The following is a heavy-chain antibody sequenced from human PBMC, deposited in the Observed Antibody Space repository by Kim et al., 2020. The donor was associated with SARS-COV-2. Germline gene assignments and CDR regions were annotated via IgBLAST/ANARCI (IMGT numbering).Heavy chain of an antibody. CDR3: VKDESEQQLFDY. J-gene: IGHJ4*02. V-gene: IGHV3-64D*09. D-gene: IGHD6-13*01. Sequence: YYADSVKGRFTISRDNSKNTLYLQMSSLRAEDTAVYYCVKDESEQQLFDYWGQGTLVTVSS.